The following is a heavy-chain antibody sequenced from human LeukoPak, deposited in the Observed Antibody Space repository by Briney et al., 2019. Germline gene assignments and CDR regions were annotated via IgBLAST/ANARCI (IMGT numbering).Heavy chain of an antibody. V-gene: IGHV3-30*18. J-gene: IGHJ3*02. CDR1: GFTFSSYG. D-gene: IGHD5-12*01. CDR2: ISYDGNIK. CDR3: AKERVYSGYDYGALDAFDI. Sequence: PGRSLRLSCAASGFTFSSYGMHWVRQAPGKGLEWVAVISYDGNIKYHADSAKGRFTISRDNSKNTLYLQMNSLRAEDTAVYYCAKERVYSGYDYGALDAFDICGQGTMVTVSS.